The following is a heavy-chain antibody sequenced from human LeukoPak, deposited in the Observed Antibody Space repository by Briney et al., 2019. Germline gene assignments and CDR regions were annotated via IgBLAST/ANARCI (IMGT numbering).Heavy chain of an antibody. D-gene: IGHD5-12*01. J-gene: IGHJ4*02. Sequence: SETLSLTCTVSGGSISSSSYYWGWIRQPPGKGLEWIGSIYYSGSTYYNPSLKSRVTISVDTSKNQFSLKLSSVTAADTAVYYCADLGASGYDPFTYWGQGTLVTVSS. V-gene: IGHV4-39*01. CDR1: GGSISSSSYY. CDR2: IYYSGST. CDR3: ADLGASGYDPFTY.